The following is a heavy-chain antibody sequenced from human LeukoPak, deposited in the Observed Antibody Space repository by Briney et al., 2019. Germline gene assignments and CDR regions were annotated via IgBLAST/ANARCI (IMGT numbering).Heavy chain of an antibody. D-gene: IGHD3-22*01. V-gene: IGHV3-33*01. CDR1: GFTFSSYG. Sequence: GRSLRLSCAASGFTFSSYGMHWVRQAPGKGLEWVAVKWYDGSNKYYADSVKGRFTISRDNSKNTLYLQTNSLRAEDTAVYYCARAYYYDSSGYYKKYYFDYWGQGTLVTVSS. CDR3: ARAYYYDSSGYYKKYYFDY. CDR2: KWYDGSNK. J-gene: IGHJ4*02.